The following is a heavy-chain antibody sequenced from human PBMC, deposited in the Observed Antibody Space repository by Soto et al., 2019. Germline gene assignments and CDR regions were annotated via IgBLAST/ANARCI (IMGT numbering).Heavy chain of an antibody. D-gene: IGHD6-6*01. Sequence: PGGSLRLSCAASWFTVSSNYMSWVRQAPGKGLEWVSVIYSGGSTYYADSVKGRFTISRDNSKNTLYLQMNSLRAEDTAVYYCARDEKSSSYYYYGMDVWGQGTTVTVSS. V-gene: IGHV3-53*01. J-gene: IGHJ6*02. CDR2: IYSGGST. CDR1: WFTVSSNY. CDR3: ARDEKSSSYYYYGMDV.